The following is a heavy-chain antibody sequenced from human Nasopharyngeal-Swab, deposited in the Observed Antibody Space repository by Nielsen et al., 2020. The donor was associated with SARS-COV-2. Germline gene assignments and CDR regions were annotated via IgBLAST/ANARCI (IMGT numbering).Heavy chain of an antibody. V-gene: IGHV4-39*01. Sequence: SETLSLTSPVSGGSIRSSSSYWGWLRQPPGKGLEWIGSIYYRGSTFYNSSLKSQVPMSVDTSNPQFSLRLNSVTAADTAVYYCATILYGSGTDYYYYYMDVWGNGTTVTVSS. CDR2: IYYRGST. J-gene: IGHJ6*03. CDR1: GGSIRSSSSY. D-gene: IGHD3-10*01. CDR3: ATILYGSGTDYYYYYMDV.